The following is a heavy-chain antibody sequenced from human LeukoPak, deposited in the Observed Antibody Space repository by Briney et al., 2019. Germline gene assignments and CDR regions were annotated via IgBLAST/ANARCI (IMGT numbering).Heavy chain of an antibody. CDR3: ARRLVATSARDWFDP. V-gene: IGHV4-39*01. CDR2: IYYSGST. J-gene: IGHJ5*02. CDR1: GGSISSSSYY. D-gene: IGHD5-12*01. Sequence: KPSETLSLTCTVSGGSISSSSYYWGWIRQPPGKGLEWIGSIYYSGSTYYNPSLKSRVTISVDTSKNQFSLKLSSVTAADTAVYYCARRLVATSARDWFDPWGQGTLVTVSS.